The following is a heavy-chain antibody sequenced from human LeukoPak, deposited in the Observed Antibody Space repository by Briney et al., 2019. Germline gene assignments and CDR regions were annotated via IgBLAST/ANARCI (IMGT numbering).Heavy chain of an antibody. Sequence: PGGSLRLSCAASGLTVSSNYMTWVRQAPGKGLEWVSVIYSGGSTYYADSVKGRFTISRDNSKNTLYLQMNSLRAEDTAVSYCARACHYYDSSGLLTPYYFDYWGQGTLVTVSS. V-gene: IGHV3-66*01. CDR2: IYSGGST. CDR1: GLTVSSNY. J-gene: IGHJ4*02. D-gene: IGHD3-22*01. CDR3: ARACHYYDSSGLLTPYYFDY.